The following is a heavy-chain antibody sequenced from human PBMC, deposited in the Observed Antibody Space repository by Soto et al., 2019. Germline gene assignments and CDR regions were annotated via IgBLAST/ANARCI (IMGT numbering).Heavy chain of an antibody. J-gene: IGHJ4*02. CDR1: GFTFRTYW. D-gene: IGHD1-20*01. V-gene: IGHV3-7*01. CDR2: IKEDGSQK. CDR3: ARKGDNWNDFAY. Sequence: EVQLVESGGGLVQPGGSLRLSCAASGFTFRTYWMNWVRQAPGKGLEWVANIKEDGSQKNLVDSVKGRCTISRENAKNLSYAQMNSLRASDTAVDYCARKGDNWNDFAYWGPGALVNVPS.